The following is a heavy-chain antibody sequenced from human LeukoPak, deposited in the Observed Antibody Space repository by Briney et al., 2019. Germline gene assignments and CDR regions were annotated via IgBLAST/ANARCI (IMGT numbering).Heavy chain of an antibody. V-gene: IGHV4-59*01. Sequence: SETLSLTCTVSGGSISSYYWSWIRQLPGKGLEWIGYIYYRGSTKYNPSLKSRVTISVDKSKNQFSLKLSSVTAADTAVYYCARVLHGSGSLYYYYYYMDVWGKGTTVTISS. CDR3: ARVLHGSGSLYYYYYYMDV. CDR2: IYYRGST. D-gene: IGHD3-10*01. J-gene: IGHJ6*03. CDR1: GGSISSYY.